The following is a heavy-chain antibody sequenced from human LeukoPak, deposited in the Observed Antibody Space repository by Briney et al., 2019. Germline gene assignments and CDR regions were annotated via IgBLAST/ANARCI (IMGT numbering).Heavy chain of an antibody. V-gene: IGHV1-2*02. CDR2: INPNSGGT. CDR3: ARDRGPYTRDY. J-gene: IGHJ4*02. CDR1: GYTFTGYY. Sequence: GASVKVSCKASGYTFTGYYMHWVRQAPGQGLEWMGWINPNSGGTNYAQKFQGRVTMTRDTSISTAYMELNRLRFDDAAVYFCARDRGPYTRDYWGQGTLVTVSS.